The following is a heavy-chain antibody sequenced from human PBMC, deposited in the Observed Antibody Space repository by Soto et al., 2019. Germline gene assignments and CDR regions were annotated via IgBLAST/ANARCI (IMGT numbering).Heavy chain of an antibody. Sequence: SETLSLTXTVSGGSISSGYYYWSWIRQPPGKGLEWIGYIYYSGSTYYNPSLKSRVTISVDTSKNQFSLKLSSVTAADTAVYYCARVAAAGVDYWGQGTLVTVSS. CDR2: IYYSGST. CDR1: GGSISSGYYY. J-gene: IGHJ4*02. D-gene: IGHD6-13*01. CDR3: ARVAAAGVDY. V-gene: IGHV4-30-4*01.